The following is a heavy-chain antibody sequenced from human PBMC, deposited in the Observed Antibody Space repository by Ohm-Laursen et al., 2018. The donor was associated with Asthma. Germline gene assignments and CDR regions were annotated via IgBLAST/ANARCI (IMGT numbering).Heavy chain of an antibody. V-gene: IGHV3-33*01. CDR2: IWYDGSNK. J-gene: IGHJ4*02. Sequence: SLRLSCAASGFTFSSYGMHWVRQAPGKGLEWVAVIWYDGSNKYYADSVKGRFTISRDNSKNTLYLQMNSLRAEDTAVYYCARDYYDSSGYYYFDYWGLGTLVTVSS. D-gene: IGHD3-22*01. CDR3: ARDYYDSSGYYYFDY. CDR1: GFTFSSYG.